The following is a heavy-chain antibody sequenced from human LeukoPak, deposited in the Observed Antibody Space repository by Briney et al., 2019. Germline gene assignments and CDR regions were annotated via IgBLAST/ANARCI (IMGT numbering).Heavy chain of an antibody. D-gene: IGHD2-8*01. CDR2: FSGSGGTT. Sequence: GGSLRLSCAASGFTFSSYAMNWVRQAPGRGLEWVSGFSGSGGTTYYADSVKGRFTISRDHSKNTLYLQMNSLRAEDTAVYYCANGNRCTSPNCLGYYYFYMDVWGKGTTVTVSS. V-gene: IGHV3-23*01. CDR3: ANGNRCTSPNCLGYYYFYMDV. J-gene: IGHJ6*03. CDR1: GFTFSSYA.